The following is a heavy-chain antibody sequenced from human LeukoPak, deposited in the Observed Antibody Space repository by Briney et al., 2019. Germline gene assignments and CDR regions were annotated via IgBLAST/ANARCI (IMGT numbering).Heavy chain of an antibody. CDR3: AKDRLLNCRGDCYIFDY. CDR2: ISVSGGST. CDR1: GFTFSSYV. D-gene: IGHD2-21*01. J-gene: IGHJ4*02. V-gene: IGHV3-23*01. Sequence: GGSLRLSCLASGFTFSSYVMNWVRQTPGKGLEWVSSISVSGGSTFYADSVKGRFTISRDNSKNTLYLQLNGLRTEDTALYYCAKDRLLNCRGDCYIFDYWGQGTLVTVSS.